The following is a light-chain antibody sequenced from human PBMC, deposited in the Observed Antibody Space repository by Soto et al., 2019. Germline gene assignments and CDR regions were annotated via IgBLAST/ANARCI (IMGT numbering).Light chain of an antibody. Sequence: QSALTQPASVSGSPGPSITLSCTGTSSDVGGYNYVSWYQQHPGKVPKLMIYDVSNRPSGVSNSFSGSKSGNTASLTISGRQAEDEADYYCSSHTRSSTLVFGGGTKLTVL. CDR2: DVS. CDR3: SSHTRSSTLV. J-gene: IGLJ2*01. V-gene: IGLV2-14*03. CDR1: SSDVGGYNY.